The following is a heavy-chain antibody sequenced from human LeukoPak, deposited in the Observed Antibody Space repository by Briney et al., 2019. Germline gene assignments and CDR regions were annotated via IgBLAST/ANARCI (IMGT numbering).Heavy chain of an antibody. V-gene: IGHV3-23*01. CDR1: GFTFDAYA. J-gene: IGHJ3*02. CDR3: AKSSSSYGNDALDI. D-gene: IGHD5-18*01. Sequence: GGSLRLSCAASGFTFDAYAMHWVRQAPGKGLEWVSVIRGGGAVAFYADSVKGRFAISRDNSGNTLYLHLNSLRADDTAVYYCAKSSSSYGNDALDIWGQGTIVTVSS. CDR2: IRGGGAVA.